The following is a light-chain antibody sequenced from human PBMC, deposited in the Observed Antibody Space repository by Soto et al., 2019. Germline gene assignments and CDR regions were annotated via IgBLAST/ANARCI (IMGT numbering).Light chain of an antibody. Sequence: EIVLTQSPGTLSLSPGERATLSCRASQSVSSSYLAWYQQKPGQAPRLLIYGSSSRATGIPERFSGSGSGTDFTLTISRLEPEDFAVYYCQQYGSSPALTFGGGTKLEIK. CDR3: QQYGSSPALT. J-gene: IGKJ4*01. CDR1: QSVSSSY. V-gene: IGKV3-20*01. CDR2: GSS.